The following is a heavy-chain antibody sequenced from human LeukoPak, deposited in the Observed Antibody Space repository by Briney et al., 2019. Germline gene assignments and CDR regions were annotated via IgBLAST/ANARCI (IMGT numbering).Heavy chain of an antibody. V-gene: IGHV1-18*01. D-gene: IGHD2-21*01. J-gene: IGHJ4*02. CDR1: GYTFSSYG. Sequence: ASVKVSCKASGYTFSSYGISWVRQAPGQGLEWMGWISAYNGNTNFAQKLQGRVTMTTDSSTGTAYMELRSLRSDDTAVYYCARIAYCGGDCYTTYFDYWGQGTLVTVSS. CDR2: ISAYNGNT. CDR3: ARIAYCGGDCYTTYFDY.